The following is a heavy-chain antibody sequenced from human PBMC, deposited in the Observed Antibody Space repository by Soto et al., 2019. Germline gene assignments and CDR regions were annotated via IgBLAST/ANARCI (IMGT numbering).Heavy chain of an antibody. Sequence: SETLSLTCTVSGGSISSYYWSWIRQPPGKGLEWIGYIYYSGSTNYNPSLKSRVTISVDTSKNQFSLKLSSVTAADTAVYYCARHGGKYNWNVRNYYYYYGMDVWGQGTTVTVSS. CDR1: GGSISSYY. V-gene: IGHV4-59*08. CDR3: ARHGGKYNWNVRNYYYYYGMDV. J-gene: IGHJ6*02. D-gene: IGHD1-1*01. CDR2: IYYSGST.